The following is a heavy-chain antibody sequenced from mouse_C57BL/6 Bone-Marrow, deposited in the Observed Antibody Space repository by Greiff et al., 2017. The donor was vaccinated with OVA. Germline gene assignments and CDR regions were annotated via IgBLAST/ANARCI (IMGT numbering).Heavy chain of an antibody. J-gene: IGHJ1*03. CDR1: GYTFTDYY. CDR3: ARGYSNSWYFDV. Sequence: DVQLQESGPVLVKPGASVKMSCKASGYTFTDYYMNWVKQSHGKSLEWIGVINPYNGGTSYNQKFKGKATLTVDKSSSTAYMELNSLTSEDSAVYYCARGYSNSWYFDVWGTGTTVTVSS. D-gene: IGHD2-5*01. V-gene: IGHV1-19*01. CDR2: INPYNGGT.